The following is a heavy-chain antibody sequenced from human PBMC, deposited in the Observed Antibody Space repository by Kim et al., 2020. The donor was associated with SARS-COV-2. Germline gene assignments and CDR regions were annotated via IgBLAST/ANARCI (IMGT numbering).Heavy chain of an antibody. J-gene: IGHJ4*02. V-gene: IGHV4-34*01. Sequence: HSGSTNYNPSRKSRVTISVDTSKNQFSLKLSSVTAADTAVYYCARVHDDYWGQGTLVTVSS. CDR2: HSGST. CDR3: ARVHDDY.